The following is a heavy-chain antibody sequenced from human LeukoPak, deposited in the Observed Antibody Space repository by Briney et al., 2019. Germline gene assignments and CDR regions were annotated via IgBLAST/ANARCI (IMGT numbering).Heavy chain of an antibody. Sequence: GGSLRLSCAASGFNFNTYTMNWVRRAPGKGLEWVSYISSSGSTIYYADSVKGRFTISRDNAKNSLYLQIKSLRDEDTAVYYCAGRTGLYFYGMDVWGQGTTVTVSS. J-gene: IGHJ6*02. V-gene: IGHV3-48*02. CDR1: GFNFNTYT. CDR2: ISSSGSTI. CDR3: AGRTGLYFYGMDV. D-gene: IGHD3-9*01.